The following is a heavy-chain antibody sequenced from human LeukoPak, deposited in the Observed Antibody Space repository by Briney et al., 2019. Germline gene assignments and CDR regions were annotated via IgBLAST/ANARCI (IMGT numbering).Heavy chain of an antibody. CDR2: INPNSGGT. CDR1: GYTFTDYY. V-gene: IGHV1-2*02. Sequence: GASVKVSCKASGYTFTDYYVHWVRRAPGQGLEWMGWINPNSGGTNYAQKFQGRVTMTRDTSISTAYMELSRLRSDDTAVYYCARNLNGSGSRYYYYYMDVWGKGTTVTISS. CDR3: ARNLNGSGSRYYYYYMDV. J-gene: IGHJ6*03. D-gene: IGHD3-10*01.